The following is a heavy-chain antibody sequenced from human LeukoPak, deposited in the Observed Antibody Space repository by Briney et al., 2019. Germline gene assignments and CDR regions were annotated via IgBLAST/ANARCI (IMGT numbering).Heavy chain of an antibody. CDR2: IYYSESV. D-gene: IGHD2-21*02. V-gene: IGHV4-59*08. CDR3: ARGGLVTAIRTDWYFDP. J-gene: IGHJ2*01. Sequence: PSETLSLTCTVSGGFIGSYFWNWIRQPPGKGLEWIGYIYYSESVNYNPSLKSRVTISVDTSKDQFSLKLSSVTAADTAIYYCARGGLVTAIRTDWYFDPWGRGTLVTVSS. CDR1: GGFIGSYF.